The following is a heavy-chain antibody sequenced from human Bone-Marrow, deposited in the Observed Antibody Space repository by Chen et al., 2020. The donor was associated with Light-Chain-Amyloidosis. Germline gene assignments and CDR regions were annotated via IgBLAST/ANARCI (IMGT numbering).Heavy chain of an antibody. CDR2: ISYDANRD. V-gene: IGHV3-30*18. Sequence: QVQLVASGGGVVQPGRSLRLSCVASGFTFSSYGIFWVRQAPGKGLEWVALISYDANRDFYADSVKGRFTVSRDKSKSTLYLQMNSLRIEDTAVYYCAKARLYSGSYWGIVDYWGQGTLVTVSS. J-gene: IGHJ4*02. CDR3: AKARLYSGSYWGIVDY. D-gene: IGHD1-26*01. CDR1: GFTFSSYG.